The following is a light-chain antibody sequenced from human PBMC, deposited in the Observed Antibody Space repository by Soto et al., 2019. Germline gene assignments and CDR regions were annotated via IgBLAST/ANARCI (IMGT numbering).Light chain of an antibody. CDR3: QQYYSTPT. J-gene: IGKJ2*01. CDR2: WAS. CDR1: QSVLYSSNNKNY. Sequence: DIVMTQSPDSLAVSLGERATINCKSSQSVLYSSNNKNYLAWYQQKSRQPPKLLIYWASTRESGVPDRFSGSGSGTDFTLTISSLQAKDVAVYYCQQYYSTPTFGQGTKLEIK. V-gene: IGKV4-1*01.